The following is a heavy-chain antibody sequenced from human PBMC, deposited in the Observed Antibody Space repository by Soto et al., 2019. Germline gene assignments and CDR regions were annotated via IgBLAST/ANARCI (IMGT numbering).Heavy chain of an antibody. CDR1: GGTFSSHS. CDR3: AREVGYGDFSAALLD. V-gene: IGHV1-69*01. Sequence: VQLMQSGAEVKKPGSSVKVSCKASGGTFSSHSINWVRQAPGQGLEWMGGIITLFGTSNYAQNFQGRVTIAADQSTITAYMELNSLTSADTAVYYCAREVGYGDFSAALLDWGQGTLVTVSS. D-gene: IGHD2-21*02. CDR2: IITLFGTS. J-gene: IGHJ4*02.